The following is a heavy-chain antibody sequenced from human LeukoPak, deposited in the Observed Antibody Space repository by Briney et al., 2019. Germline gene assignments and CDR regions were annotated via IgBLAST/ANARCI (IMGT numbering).Heavy chain of an antibody. CDR3: ARSPGYSSGSDY. V-gene: IGHV3-33*01. Sequence: GGSLRLSCAASGFTFSSYGMHWVRQAPGKGLEWVAVIWYDGSNRYYADSVKGRFTISRDNSKNTLYLQMNSLRAEDTAVYYCARSPGYSSGSDYWGQGTLVTVSS. D-gene: IGHD6-19*01. CDR1: GFTFSSYG. J-gene: IGHJ4*02. CDR2: IWYDGSNR.